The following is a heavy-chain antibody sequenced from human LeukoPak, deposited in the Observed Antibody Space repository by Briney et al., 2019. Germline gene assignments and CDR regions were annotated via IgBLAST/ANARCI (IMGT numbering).Heavy chain of an antibody. J-gene: IGHJ4*02. Sequence: PGGSLRLSCAASGFTFDDYGMSWVRQAPGKGLEWVSGINWNGGSTGYADSVKGRFTISGDNAKNSLYLQMNSLRAEDTALYYCARESSSGSWYYFDYWGQGTLVTVSS. CDR3: ARESSSGSWYYFDY. V-gene: IGHV3-20*04. CDR2: INWNGGST. CDR1: GFTFDDYG. D-gene: IGHD6-19*01.